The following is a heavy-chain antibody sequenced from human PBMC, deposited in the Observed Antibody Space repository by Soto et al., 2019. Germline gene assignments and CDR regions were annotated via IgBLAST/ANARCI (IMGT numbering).Heavy chain of an antibody. D-gene: IGHD2-21*02. CDR1: GGSISSGGYA. V-gene: IGHV4-30-2*01. CDR3: ARSYSGGDAYFDY. CDR2: IYQSGST. J-gene: IGHJ4*02. Sequence: KTSETLSLTCAVSGGSISSGGYAWAWIRQPPGKGLEWVGYIYQSGSTYYNPSLKSRVTIAADRSKNQFSLNLASVTAADTAVYYCARSYSGGDAYFDYWGQGTVVTVSS.